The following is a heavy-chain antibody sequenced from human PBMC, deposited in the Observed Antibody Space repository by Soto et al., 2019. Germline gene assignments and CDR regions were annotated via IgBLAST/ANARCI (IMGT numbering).Heavy chain of an antibody. D-gene: IGHD2-21*02. J-gene: IGHJ4*02. Sequence: QVQLMQSGAEVKKPGASVKVSCKASGNTFTNYYIHWVRQAPGQGLEWMGTINPSGGHTTYAQKFRGGVTMTRDTSTSTLYMELTSLRSEDTAVYYCARGGHVVVVTAAFDYWGQGTLVTVSS. CDR2: INPSGGHT. CDR1: GNTFTNYY. CDR3: ARGGHVVVVTAAFDY. V-gene: IGHV1-46*01.